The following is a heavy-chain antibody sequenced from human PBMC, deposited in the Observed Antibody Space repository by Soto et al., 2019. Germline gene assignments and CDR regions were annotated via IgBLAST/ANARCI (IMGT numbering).Heavy chain of an antibody. Sequence: SETLSLTCAVYGGSFSGYYWSGIRQPPGEGLEWIGEINHSGSTNYNPSLKSRVTISVDTSKNQFSLKLSSVTAADTAVYYCARGHPYYYGSGSRKFDYWGQGTLVTVSS. CDR3: ARGHPYYYGSGSRKFDY. V-gene: IGHV4-34*01. CDR2: INHSGST. D-gene: IGHD3-10*01. CDR1: GGSFSGYY. J-gene: IGHJ4*02.